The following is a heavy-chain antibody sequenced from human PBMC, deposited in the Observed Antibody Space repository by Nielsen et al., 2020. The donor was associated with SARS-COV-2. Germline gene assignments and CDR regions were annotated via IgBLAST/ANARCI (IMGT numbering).Heavy chain of an antibody. CDR3: AKHYYPYGMDV. D-gene: IGHD3-10*01. CDR2: IYSGGST. CDR1: GLIFSNYA. V-gene: IGHV3-23*03. J-gene: IGHJ6*02. Sequence: GGSLRLSCAASGLIFSNYAMSWVRQAPGKGLEWVSIIYSGGSTYYADSVKGRFTISRSKNTLHLQMNSLRSEDTAVYYCAKHYYPYGMDVWGQGTTVTVSS.